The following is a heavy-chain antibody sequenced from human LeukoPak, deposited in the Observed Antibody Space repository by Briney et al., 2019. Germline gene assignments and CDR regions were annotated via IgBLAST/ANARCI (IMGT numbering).Heavy chain of an antibody. Sequence: GGSLRLSCAASGFTFSSYGMHWVRQAPGKGLEWVAVIWYDGSNKYYADSVKGRFTISRDNSKNTLYLQMNSLRAEDTAVYYCARDYYDSSGYDAFDIWGQGTMVTVSS. CDR1: GFTFSSYG. J-gene: IGHJ3*02. D-gene: IGHD3-22*01. CDR2: IWYDGSNK. V-gene: IGHV3-33*01. CDR3: ARDYYDSSGYDAFDI.